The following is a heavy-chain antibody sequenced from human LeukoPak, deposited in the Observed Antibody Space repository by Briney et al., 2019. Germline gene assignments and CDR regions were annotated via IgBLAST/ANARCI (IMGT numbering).Heavy chain of an antibody. CDR3: TRGKPETVFDS. CDR1: GGCFSGYC. J-gene: IGHJ4*01. Sequence: SETLSLTCSVYGGCFSGYCWSWIRQPPGKGLEWIGEINHSGSTNYNPSLKTRVTISLDRSKDQFSLKLTSVTAADTAVYYCTRGKPETVFDSWGRGTLVTVSS. CDR2: INHSGST. V-gene: IGHV4-34*01.